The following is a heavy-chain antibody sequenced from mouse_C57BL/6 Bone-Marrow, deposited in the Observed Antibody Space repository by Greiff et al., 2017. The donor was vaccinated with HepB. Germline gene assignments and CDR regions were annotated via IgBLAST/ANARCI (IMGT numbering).Heavy chain of an antibody. J-gene: IGHJ3*01. CDR2: IDPENGDT. Sequence: EVQLQQSGAELVRPGASVKLSCTASGFNIKDDYMHWVKQRPEQGLEWIGWIDPENGDTEYASKFQGKATITADTSSNTADLQLSSLTSEDTAVYYCTFYYGKGGFAYWGQGTLVTVSA. CDR1: GFNIKDDY. V-gene: IGHV14-4*01. CDR3: TFYYGKGGFAY. D-gene: IGHD2-1*01.